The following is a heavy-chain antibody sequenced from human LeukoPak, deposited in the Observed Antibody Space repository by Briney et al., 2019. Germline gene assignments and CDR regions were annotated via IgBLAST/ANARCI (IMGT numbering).Heavy chain of an antibody. CDR3: ARAQGFVVVVAATHYYYGMDV. CDR1: GYTFTRYY. Sequence: ASVKVSCKASGYTFTRYYMHWVRQAPGQGLEWMGWINPNSGGTNYAQKFQGRVTMTRDTSISTAYMELSRLRSDDTAVYYCARAQGFVVVVAATHYYYGMDVWGQGTTVTVSS. V-gene: IGHV1-2*02. CDR2: INPNSGGT. J-gene: IGHJ6*02. D-gene: IGHD2-15*01.